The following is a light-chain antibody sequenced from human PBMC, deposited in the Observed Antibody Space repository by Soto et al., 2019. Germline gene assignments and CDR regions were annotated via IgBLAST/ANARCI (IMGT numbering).Light chain of an antibody. CDR1: QSLVHSEGIAY. CDR2: KVS. V-gene: IGKV2-30*02. J-gene: IGKJ5*01. CDR3: MQGTHWPIT. Sequence: DVGMTQSQLSLPVTIGQPASISYRSNQSLVHSEGIAYFSWFQQRPGRSPRRLNYKVSNRDSGVPARFSGSGSGTDFALKISRVEAEDVGVYYCMQGTHWPITFGQGTRLEIK.